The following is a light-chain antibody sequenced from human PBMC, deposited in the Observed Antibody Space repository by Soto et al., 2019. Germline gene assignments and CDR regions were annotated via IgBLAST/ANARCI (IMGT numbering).Light chain of an antibody. CDR2: GAA. J-gene: IGKJ2*01. CDR1: QSVSSSS. V-gene: IGKV3-20*01. CDR3: QQYGSSPYT. Sequence: EIVLTQSPGTLSLSPGERATLSCRASQSVSSSSLAWYQQKPGQAPRHLIYGAASRATGIPDRFSGSGSGTDFTLTISGLEPEDFAVFYCQQYGSSPYTFGQGTKLEIK.